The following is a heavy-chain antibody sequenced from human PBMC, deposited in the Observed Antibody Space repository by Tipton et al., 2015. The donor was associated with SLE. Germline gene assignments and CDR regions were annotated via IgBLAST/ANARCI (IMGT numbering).Heavy chain of an antibody. V-gene: IGHV4-39*07. CDR3: ARVVAVAGIHYYSVDI. CDR2: INYSGTT. Sequence: TLSLTCTVSGGSISTSSYYWAWIRQPPGKGLECIGNINYSGTTSYNPSLKSRVTMSVDTSKTQFSLKLNSLTAADTAVYYCARVVAVAGIHYYSVDIWGQGTTVTVSS. D-gene: IGHD6-19*01. J-gene: IGHJ6*02. CDR1: GGSISTSSYY.